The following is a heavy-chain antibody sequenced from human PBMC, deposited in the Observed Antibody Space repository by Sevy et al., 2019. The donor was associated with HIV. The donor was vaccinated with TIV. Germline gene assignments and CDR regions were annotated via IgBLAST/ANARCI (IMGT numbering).Heavy chain of an antibody. CDR3: TRWVGYYDSSGPTPFDY. CDR2: IRGKANSFAT. V-gene: IGHV3-73*01. CDR1: GFTFSDST. J-gene: IGHJ4*02. Sequence: GSLRLSCAASGFTFSDSTMHWVRQTSGKGLEWVGRIRGKANSFATAYAASVKGRFILSRDDSKNTAYLQMNSLKTEDTAVYYCTRWVGYYDSSGPTPFDYWGRGTLVTVSS. D-gene: IGHD3-22*01.